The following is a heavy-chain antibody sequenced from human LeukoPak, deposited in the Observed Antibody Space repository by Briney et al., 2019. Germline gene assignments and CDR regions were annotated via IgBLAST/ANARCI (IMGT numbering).Heavy chain of an antibody. CDR1: GGSISSSSYY. D-gene: IGHD2-2*01. CDR3: ARAQPYCSSTSCSGGAVDY. J-gene: IGHJ4*02. V-gene: IGHV4-39*07. CDR2: IYYSGST. Sequence: PSETLSLTCTVSGGSISSSSYYWGWIRQPPGKGLEWIGSIYYSGSTYYNPSLKSRVTISVDTSKNQFSLKLSSVTAADTAVYYCARAQPYCSSTSCSGGAVDYWGQGTLVTVS.